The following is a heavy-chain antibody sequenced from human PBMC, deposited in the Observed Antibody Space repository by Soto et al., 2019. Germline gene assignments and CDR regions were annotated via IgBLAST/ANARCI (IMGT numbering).Heavy chain of an antibody. CDR2: TRNKANSYTT. J-gene: IGHJ1*01. Sequence: GESLKISCAASGFTFSDHYMDWVRQAPGKGLEWVGRTRNKANSYTTEYAASVKGRFTISRDDSKNSLYLQMNSLKTEDTAVYYCLYGSGGAEYFQHWGQGTLVTVSS. CDR3: LYGSGGAEYFQH. D-gene: IGHD3-10*01. V-gene: IGHV3-72*01. CDR1: GFTFSDHY.